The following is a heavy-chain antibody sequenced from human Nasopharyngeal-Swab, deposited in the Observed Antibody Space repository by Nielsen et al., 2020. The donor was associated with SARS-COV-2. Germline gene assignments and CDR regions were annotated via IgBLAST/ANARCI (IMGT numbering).Heavy chain of an antibody. D-gene: IGHD3-22*01. CDR3: ARLYDSTKAPFDY. J-gene: IGHJ4*02. CDR1: GFTFSSYG. V-gene: IGHV3-30*03. Sequence: GGSLRLSCAASGFTFSSYGMHWVRQAPGKGLEWVAVISYDGSNKYYADSVKGRFTISRDNSKNTLYLQMNSLRAEDTAVYYCARLYDSTKAPFDYWGQGTLVTVSS. CDR2: ISYDGSNK.